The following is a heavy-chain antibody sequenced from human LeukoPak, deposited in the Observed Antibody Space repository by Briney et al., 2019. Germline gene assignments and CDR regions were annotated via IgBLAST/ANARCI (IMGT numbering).Heavy chain of an antibody. Sequence: PSETLSLTCSVSGDSISRNSHYWCWIRQSAGQGLDWIGRLNPSGQIDYNPSLKSRLTMSLDPSANKLSLTLTSVPAADTIRDYCARGRPSGDFFDYWGQGALVTVSS. CDR2: LNPSGQI. CDR1: GDSISRNSHY. D-gene: IGHD4-17*01. CDR3: ARGRPSGDFFDY. V-gene: IGHV4-61*02. J-gene: IGHJ4*02.